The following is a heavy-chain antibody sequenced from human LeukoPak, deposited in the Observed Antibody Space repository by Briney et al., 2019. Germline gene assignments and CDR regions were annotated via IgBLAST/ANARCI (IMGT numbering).Heavy chain of an antibody. CDR3: ARLTMRQRGRAVGNAFDI. CDR1: GGSISSSSYY. D-gene: IGHD3-22*01. Sequence: PSETLSLTCTVSGGSISSSSYYWGWIRQPPGKGLEWIGIIYYSGSTYYNPSLKSRVTISVDTSKNQFSLKLSSVTAADTAVYYCARLTMRQRGRAVGNAFDIWGQGTMVTVSS. V-gene: IGHV4-39*01. J-gene: IGHJ3*02. CDR2: IYYSGST.